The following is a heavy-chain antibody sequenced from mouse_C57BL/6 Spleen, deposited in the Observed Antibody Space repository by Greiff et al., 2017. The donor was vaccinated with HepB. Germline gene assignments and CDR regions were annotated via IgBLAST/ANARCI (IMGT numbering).Heavy chain of an antibody. D-gene: IGHD1-1*01. J-gene: IGHJ1*03. CDR2: ILPGSGST. CDR3: ARSAKITTVVPWYFDV. V-gene: IGHV1-9*01. Sequence: QVQLKESGAELMKPGASVKLSCKATGYTFTGYWIEWVKQRPGHGLEWIGEILPGSGSTNYNEKFKGKATFTADTSSNTAYMQLSSLTTEDSAIYYCARSAKITTVVPWYFDVWGTGTTVTVSS. CDR1: GYTFTGYW.